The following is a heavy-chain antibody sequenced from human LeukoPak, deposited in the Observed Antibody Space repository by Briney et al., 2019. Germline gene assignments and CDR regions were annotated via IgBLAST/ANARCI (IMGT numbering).Heavy chain of an antibody. V-gene: IGHV3-23*01. CDR1: GFTFRSYA. D-gene: IGHD3-9*01. CDR2: ISDSGTST. CDR3: XRDHLXYFDWLSPEIDY. J-gene: IGHJ4*02. Sequence: QSGGSLRLSCAASGFTFRSYAMTWVRQAPGKGLEWVSSISDSGTSTYYADSVKGRFTISRDNSKNTLYLQMNSLRAEDTAVYYXXRDHLXYFDWLSPEIDYRGQGTLVTVSS.